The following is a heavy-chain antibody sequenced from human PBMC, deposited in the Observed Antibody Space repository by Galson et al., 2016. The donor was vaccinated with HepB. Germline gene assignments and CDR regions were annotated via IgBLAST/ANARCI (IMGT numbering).Heavy chain of an antibody. V-gene: IGHV4-34*01. J-gene: IGHJ5*02. CDR2: IHHSGTT. CDR1: GGAINSAHH. CDR3: ARGVHTSVPGDNWFDP. D-gene: IGHD6-19*01. Sequence: SETLSLTCSVSGGAINSAHHWSWIRQHPGKGLEWIGEIHHSGTTKYNPSLESRVTISLDTSKNQLSPKLTSVTAADMSVYYCARGVHTSVPGDNWFDPWGQGTLVTVSS.